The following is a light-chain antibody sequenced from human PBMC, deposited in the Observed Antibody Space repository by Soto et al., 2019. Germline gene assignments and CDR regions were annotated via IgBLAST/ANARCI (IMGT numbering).Light chain of an antibody. CDR3: QQSYTTPWT. Sequence: DIQMTQSPSSLSASVGDRVTITCRASQSISSYLNWYQQKPGKAPKVLIYAASSLQGGVPSRFSGSGSGTDFTLTIRNLQPEDFATYYCQQSYTTPWTFGQGTKVDI. V-gene: IGKV1-39*01. CDR2: AAS. CDR1: QSISSY. J-gene: IGKJ1*01.